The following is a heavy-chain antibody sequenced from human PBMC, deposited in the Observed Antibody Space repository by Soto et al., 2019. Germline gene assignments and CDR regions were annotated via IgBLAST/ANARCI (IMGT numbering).Heavy chain of an antibody. D-gene: IGHD3-16*02. V-gene: IGHV1-8*01. CDR3: ARKRQVYDYLWASYRYTILDP. J-gene: IGHJ5*02. CDR1: GYTFTSYD. Sequence: ASVKVSCKASGYTFTSYDINWVRQATGQGLEWMGWMNPNSGNTGYAQKFQGRVTMTTNTSISTAYMELSSLRSEDTAVYYCARKRQVYDYLWASYRYTILDPWGQGTLVTVSS. CDR2: MNPNSGNT.